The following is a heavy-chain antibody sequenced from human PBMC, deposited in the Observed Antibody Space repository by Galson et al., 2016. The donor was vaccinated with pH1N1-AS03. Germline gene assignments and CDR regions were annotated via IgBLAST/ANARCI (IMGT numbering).Heavy chain of an antibody. CDR3: ARDPYYGSGTYSDGVLNWFDP. CDR2: ISAYSGDT. Sequence: SVKVSCKASGYTFASFGVSWARQAPGQGLEWLGWISAYSGDTHYAQNFQGRVSMTTDTSTSTAYLELRSLGSDDTAVYFCARDPYYGSGTYSDGVLNWFDPWGQGTPVTVSS. V-gene: IGHV1-18*01. J-gene: IGHJ5*02. CDR1: GYTFASFG. D-gene: IGHD3-10*01.